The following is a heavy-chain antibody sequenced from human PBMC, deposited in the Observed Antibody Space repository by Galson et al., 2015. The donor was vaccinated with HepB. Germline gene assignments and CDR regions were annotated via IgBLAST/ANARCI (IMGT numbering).Heavy chain of an antibody. CDR3: AKPKYADTSGWFDP. V-gene: IGHV3-23*01. D-gene: IGHD2-2*01. CDR2: ISVGGKT. CDR1: GFTFSSYA. J-gene: IGHJ5*02. Sequence: SLRLSCAASGFTFSSYAMSWVRQAPGKGLEWVSSISVGGKTNYADSVKGRFTISRDNSKNTLYLHMNSLRAEDTAVYYCAKPKYADTSGWFDPWGQGTLVTVSS.